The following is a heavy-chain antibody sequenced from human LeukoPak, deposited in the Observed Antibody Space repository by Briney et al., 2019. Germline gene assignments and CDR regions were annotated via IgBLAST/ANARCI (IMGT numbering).Heavy chain of an antibody. J-gene: IGHJ5*02. CDR3: AGSRITSWFDP. D-gene: IGHD3-3*01. CDR1: GGSNSSSSYY. V-gene: IGHV4-39*07. CDR2: IYYSGST. Sequence: SETLSLTCTVSGGSNSSSSYYWGWIRQPPGKGLEWIGSIYYSGSTYYNPSLKSRVTISVDTSKNQFSLKLSSVTAADTAVYYCAGSRITSWFDPWGQGTLVTVSS.